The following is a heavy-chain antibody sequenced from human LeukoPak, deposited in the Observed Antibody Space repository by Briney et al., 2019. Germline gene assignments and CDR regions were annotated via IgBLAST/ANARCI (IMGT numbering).Heavy chain of an antibody. CDR3: AREVVPAAYFDY. CDR1: GGSISSSSYY. J-gene: IGHJ4*02. CDR2: IYYSGST. D-gene: IGHD2-2*01. V-gene: IGHV4-39*07. Sequence: SETLSLTCTVSGGSISSSSYYWGWIRQPPGKGLEWIGSIYYSGSTYYNPSLKSRVTISVDTSKNQFSLKLSSVTAADTAWYYCAREVVPAAYFDYWAREPWSPSPQ.